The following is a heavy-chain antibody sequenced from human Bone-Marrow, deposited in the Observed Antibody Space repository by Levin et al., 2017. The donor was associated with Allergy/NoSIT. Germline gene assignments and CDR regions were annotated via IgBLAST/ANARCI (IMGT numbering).Heavy chain of an antibody. CDR1: GASIRDDY. CDR2: MFSSGTNY. V-gene: IGHV4-59*12. Sequence: SETLSLTCTVSGASIRDDYWSWIRQSPGGELEWIGNMFSSGTNYNYNPSLRSRVTMSMHTSQNQFSLRVTSVTAADTGVYFCARRKVSGYQAFDIWGHGTQVTVSS. J-gene: IGHJ3*02. CDR3: ARRKVSGYQAFDI. D-gene: IGHD3-10*01.